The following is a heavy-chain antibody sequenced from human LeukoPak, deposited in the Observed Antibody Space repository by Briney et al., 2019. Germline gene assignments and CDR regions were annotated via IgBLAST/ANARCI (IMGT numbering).Heavy chain of an antibody. Sequence: ASVKVSCKTSGFTFTRSALQWVRQARGQRLEWIGWIVVGSGNTNYAQKFQERVTITRDMSTSTAYMELSSLKSDDTAVYYCAAERNLYYYDTTGVNAFDFWGQGTLVTVSS. J-gene: IGHJ3*01. CDR2: IVVGSGNT. D-gene: IGHD3-22*01. CDR3: AAERNLYYYDTTGVNAFDF. CDR1: GFTFTRSA. V-gene: IGHV1-58*01.